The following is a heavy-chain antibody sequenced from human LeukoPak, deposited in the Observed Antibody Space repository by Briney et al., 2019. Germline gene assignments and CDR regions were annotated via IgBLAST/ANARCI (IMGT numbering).Heavy chain of an antibody. CDR3: ARVVGNWNYGYYFDY. CDR1: GYTFTSYD. Sequence: ASVKVSCKASGYTFTSYDINWVRQATGQGREWMGWMNPNSGNTGYAQKFQGRVTMTRNTSISTAYMELSRLRSEDTAVYYCARVVGNWNYGYYFDYWGQGTLVTVSS. J-gene: IGHJ4*02. CDR2: MNPNSGNT. V-gene: IGHV1-8*01. D-gene: IGHD1-7*01.